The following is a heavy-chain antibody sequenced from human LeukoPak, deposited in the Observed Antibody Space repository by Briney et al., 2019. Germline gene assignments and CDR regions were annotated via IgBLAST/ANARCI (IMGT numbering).Heavy chain of an antibody. CDR3: ARDYYDSSGYFSVHWYFDL. CDR1: GGSISGGGYS. V-gene: IGHV4-61*08. Sequence: PSETLSLTCAVSGGSISGGGYSWSWIRQPPGKGLEWIGYIYYSGSTNYNPSLKSRVTISVDTSKNQFSLKLSSVTAADTAVYYCARDYYDSSGYFSVHWYFDLWGRGTLVTVSS. J-gene: IGHJ2*01. CDR2: IYYSGST. D-gene: IGHD3-22*01.